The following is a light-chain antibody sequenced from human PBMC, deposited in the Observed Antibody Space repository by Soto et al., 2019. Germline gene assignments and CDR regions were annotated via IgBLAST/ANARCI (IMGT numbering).Light chain of an antibody. Sequence: SYELTQPPSVSVSPGQTASITCSGDKLGDKYACWYQQKPGQSPVLVIYQDSKRPSGIPERFSGSNSGNTATLTFSGTQAMDEADYYCQAWDSHVVFGGGTKLTVL. CDR1: KLGDKY. V-gene: IGLV3-1*01. CDR3: QAWDSHVV. CDR2: QDS. J-gene: IGLJ2*01.